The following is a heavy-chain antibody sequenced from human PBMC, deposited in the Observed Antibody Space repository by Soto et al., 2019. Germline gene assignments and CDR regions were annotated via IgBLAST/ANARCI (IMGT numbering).Heavy chain of an antibody. CDR3: ARGATVTMETDY. Sequence: EVQLVESGGGLIQPGGSLRLSCAASGFTFSSHWMHWVRQVPGKGLVWVSRINSDGRSTSYADSVKGRFTISRDNAKNTLYLQMNSLSAEDTAVYYWARGATVTMETDYWGQGTLVTVSS. CDR1: GFTFSSHW. J-gene: IGHJ4*02. D-gene: IGHD4-17*01. V-gene: IGHV3-74*01. CDR2: INSDGRST.